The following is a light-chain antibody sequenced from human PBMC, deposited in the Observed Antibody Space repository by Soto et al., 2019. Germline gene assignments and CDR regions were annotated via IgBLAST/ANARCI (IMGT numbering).Light chain of an antibody. V-gene: IGKV1-39*01. J-gene: IGKJ2*01. Sequence: DIQVTQSPSSLSASVGDRVTITCRASQSIKTYLNWYQQKPGEAPKLLIHGASNLESGVPSRFSGSASGTDFTLTISSLQPEDFATYFCQQSDGTPYTFGQGTKLEI. CDR1: QSIKTY. CDR2: GAS. CDR3: QQSDGTPYT.